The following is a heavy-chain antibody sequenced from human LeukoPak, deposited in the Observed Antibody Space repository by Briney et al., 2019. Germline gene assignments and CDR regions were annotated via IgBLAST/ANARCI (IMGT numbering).Heavy chain of an antibody. J-gene: IGHJ4*02. CDR1: GGSISSSSYY. CDR3: ARGNLWGSGWPDDY. V-gene: IGHV4-39*07. D-gene: IGHD6-19*01. Sequence: PSETLSLTCTVSGGSISSSSYYWGWIRQPPGKGLEWIGSIYYSGSTYYNPSLKSRVTISVDTSKNQFSLKLSSVTAADTAVYYCARGNLWGSGWPDDYWGQGTLVTVSS. CDR2: IYYSGST.